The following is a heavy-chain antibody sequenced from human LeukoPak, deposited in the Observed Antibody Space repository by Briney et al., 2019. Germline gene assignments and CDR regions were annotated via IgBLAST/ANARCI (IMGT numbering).Heavy chain of an antibody. CDR2: IYHSGST. V-gene: IGHV4-30-2*01. D-gene: IGHD3-22*01. CDR1: GGSISSGGYS. J-gene: IGHJ4*02. CDR3: ARVTSSGYSDYFDY. Sequence: SETLSLTCAVSGGSISSGGYSWSWIRQPPGKGLEWIGYIYHSGSTYYNPFLKSRVTISVDRSKNQFSLKLSSVTAADTAVYYCARVTSSGYSDYFDYWGQGTLVTVSS.